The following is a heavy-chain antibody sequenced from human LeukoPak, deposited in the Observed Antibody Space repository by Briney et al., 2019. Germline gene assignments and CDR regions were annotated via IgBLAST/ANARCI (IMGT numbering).Heavy chain of an antibody. CDR1: GFTFSSYS. CDR3: ARSPIAAAGIAGARRWFDP. D-gene: IGHD6-13*01. J-gene: IGHJ5*02. V-gene: IGHV3-21*01. CDR2: ISSSSSYI. Sequence: GGSLRLPCAASGFTFSSYSMTWVRQAPGKGLEWVSSISSSSSYIYYADSVKGRFTISRDNAKNSLYLQMNSLRAEDTAVYYCARSPIAAAGIAGARRWFDPWGQGTLVTASS.